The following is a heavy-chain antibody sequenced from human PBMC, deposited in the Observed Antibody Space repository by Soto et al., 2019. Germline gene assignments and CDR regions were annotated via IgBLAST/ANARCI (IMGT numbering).Heavy chain of an antibody. CDR1: GYTFTNYD. CDR3: ARGRFRRTWFDP. Sequence: ASVKVSCKASGYTFTNYDIHWVRQATGQGLEWMGWMNPDSGNTGQSKQFQGRVTMTRDTSISTAYMEMRSLTFEDTAVYYCARGRFRRTWFDPWGQGTLVTVSS. V-gene: IGHV1-8*01. J-gene: IGHJ5*02. D-gene: IGHD3-16*01. CDR2: MNPDSGNT.